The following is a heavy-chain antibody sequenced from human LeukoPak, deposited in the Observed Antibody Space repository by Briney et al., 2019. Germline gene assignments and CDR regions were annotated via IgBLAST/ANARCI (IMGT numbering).Heavy chain of an antibody. CDR1: GASISSYY. CDR3: ARDSRRTHYYDSSGPRGFDY. V-gene: IGHV4-30-4*01. CDR2: IYYSGST. Sequence: PSETLSLTCTVSGASISSYYWSWIRQPPGKGLEWIGYIYYSGSTYYNPSLKSRVTISVDTSKNQFSLKLSSVTAADTAVYYCARDSRRTHYYDSSGPRGFDYWGQGTLVTVSS. J-gene: IGHJ4*02. D-gene: IGHD3-22*01.